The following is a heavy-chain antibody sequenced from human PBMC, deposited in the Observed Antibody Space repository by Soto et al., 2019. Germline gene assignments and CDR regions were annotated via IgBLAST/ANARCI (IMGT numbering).Heavy chain of an antibody. CDR3: ARSPMVRGVITYDDAFDI. J-gene: IGHJ3*02. Sequence: GGSLRLSCAASGFTFSSYSMNWVRQAPGKGLEWVSSISSSSSYIYYADSVKGRFTISRDNAKNSLYLQMNSLRAEDTAVYYCARSPMVRGVITYDDAFDIWGQGTMVTVSS. D-gene: IGHD3-10*01. CDR2: ISSSSSYI. V-gene: IGHV3-21*01. CDR1: GFTFSSYS.